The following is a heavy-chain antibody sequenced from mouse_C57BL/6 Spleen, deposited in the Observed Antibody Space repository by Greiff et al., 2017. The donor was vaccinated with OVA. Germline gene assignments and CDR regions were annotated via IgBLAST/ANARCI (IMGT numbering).Heavy chain of an antibody. D-gene: IGHD2-10*01. CDR3: ATLLFAY. CDR1: GYSITSGYY. J-gene: IGHJ3*01. CDR2: ISYDGSN. V-gene: IGHV3-6*01. Sequence: EVQLQQSGPGLVKPSQSLSLTCSVTGYSITSGYYWNWIRQFPGNKLEWMGYISYDGSNNYNPSLKNRIPITRDTSKHQFFLKLNSVTTEDTATYYCATLLFAYWGQGTLVTVFA.